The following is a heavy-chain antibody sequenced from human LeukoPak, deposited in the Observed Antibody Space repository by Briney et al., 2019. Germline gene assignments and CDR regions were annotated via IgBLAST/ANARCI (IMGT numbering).Heavy chain of an antibody. J-gene: IGHJ6*02. CDR3: ARANSIRYYYYYGMDV. V-gene: IGHV3-11*01. CDR2: ISSSGSTI. D-gene: IGHD4-4*01. CDR1: GFTFSDYY. Sequence: GGSLRLSCAASGFTFSDYYMSWIRQAPGKGLEWVSYISSSGSTIYYADSVEGRFTISRDNAKNSLYLQMNSLRAEDTAVYYCARANSIRYYYYYGMDVWGQGTTVTVSS.